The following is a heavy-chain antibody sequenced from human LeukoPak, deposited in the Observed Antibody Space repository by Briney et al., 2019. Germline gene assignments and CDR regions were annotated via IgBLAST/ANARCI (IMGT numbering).Heavy chain of an antibody. Sequence: GGSLRLSCAASGFTFSTYSMHWVRQAPGKGLEWLAVVSGDGNNKYYLDSVKGRFTISRDNSKNTLYLQIDSLRVEDTAVYYCARDYIVPAGPYQFDYWGQGTLVTVSS. D-gene: IGHD2-2*01. CDR2: VSGDGNNK. CDR1: GFTFSTYS. CDR3: ARDYIVPAGPYQFDY. J-gene: IGHJ4*02. V-gene: IGHV3-30-3*01.